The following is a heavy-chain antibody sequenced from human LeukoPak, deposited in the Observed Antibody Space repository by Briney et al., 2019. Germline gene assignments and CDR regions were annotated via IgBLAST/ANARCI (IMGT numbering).Heavy chain of an antibody. Sequence: SQTLSLTCTVSGGSISSGSYYWSWIRQPPGKELEWIGYIYYSGSTNYNPSLKSRVTISVDTSKNQFSLKLSSVTAADTAVYYCARHSSSGWNWFDPWGQGILVTVSS. CDR1: GGSISSGSYY. J-gene: IGHJ5*02. CDR3: ARHSSSGWNWFDP. V-gene: IGHV4-61*01. D-gene: IGHD6-19*01. CDR2: IYYSGST.